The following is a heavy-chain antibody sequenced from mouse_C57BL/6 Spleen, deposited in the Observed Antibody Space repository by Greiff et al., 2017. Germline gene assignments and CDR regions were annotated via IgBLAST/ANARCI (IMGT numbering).Heavy chain of an antibody. CDR3: ASYYYGSSWAMDY. CDR2: ISSGSSPI. CDR1: GFTFSDYG. Sequence: DVKLVESGGGLVKPGGSLKLSCAASGFTFSDYGMHWVRQAPEKGLEWVAYISSGSSPIYYADTVKGRFTISRDNAKNTLFLQMTRWRSEYTAMYYCASYYYGSSWAMDYWGQGTSVTVSS. D-gene: IGHD1-1*01. V-gene: IGHV5-17*01. J-gene: IGHJ4*01.